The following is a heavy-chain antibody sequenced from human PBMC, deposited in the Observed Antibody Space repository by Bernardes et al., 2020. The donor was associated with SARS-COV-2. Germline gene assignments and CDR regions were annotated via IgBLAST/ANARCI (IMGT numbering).Heavy chain of an antibody. CDR2: ISGYNGIT. J-gene: IGHJ4*02. D-gene: IGHD1-26*01. V-gene: IGHV1-18*04. Sequence: ASVTVSCKAAGYTFIRYGINWVRQAPGQGLDWMGWISGYNGITNYAQKLHGRVTITTDTSTSTAYMELRSLRSDDTAVYYCARGDKWDPTETIFDYLGQGTLVTVSS. CDR3: ARGDKWDPTETIFDY. CDR1: GYTFIRYG.